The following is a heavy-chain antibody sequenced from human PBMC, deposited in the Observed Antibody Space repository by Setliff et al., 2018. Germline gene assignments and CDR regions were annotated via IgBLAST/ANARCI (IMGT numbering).Heavy chain of an antibody. V-gene: IGHV1-2*04. J-gene: IGHJ4*02. CDR2: INPNSGGT. Sequence: ASVKVSCKASGDTFSSSAISWVRQAPGQGLEWMGWINPNSGGTNYAQKFQGWVTMTRDTSTNTVYMQLNSLRFEDRAVYYCARENTAKNFWGEESDYWGQGTLVTVSS. CDR1: GDTFSSSA. CDR3: ARENTAKNFWGEESDY. D-gene: IGHD3-3*01.